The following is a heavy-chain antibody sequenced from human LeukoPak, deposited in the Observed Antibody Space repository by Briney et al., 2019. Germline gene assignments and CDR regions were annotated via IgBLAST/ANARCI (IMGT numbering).Heavy chain of an antibody. CDR1: GFTFSSYA. CDR3: AEGSPLGYCSGGSCYPRY. J-gene: IGHJ4*02. D-gene: IGHD2-15*01. V-gene: IGHV3-23*01. CDR2: FSGSGGST. Sequence: QPGASLRLSCAASGFTFSSYAMTWVRQAPGKGLEWVSVFSGSGGSTYYADSVKGWFTVSRDNSKNTLYLQMSRLRAEDTAVYYCAEGSPLGYCSGGSCYPRYWGQGTLVTVSS.